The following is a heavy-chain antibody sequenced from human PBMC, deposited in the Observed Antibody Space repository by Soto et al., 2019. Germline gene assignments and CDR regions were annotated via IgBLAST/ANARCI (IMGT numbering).Heavy chain of an antibody. J-gene: IGHJ4*02. CDR2: IDPRSGDT. CDR3: AQENFRFDY. Sequence: QVQLVQSGAEVREPGASVKVSCQASGYTFTAYYIHWVRQAPGQGLEWMGWIDPRSGDTKYAQKFRGRVTITSDTSVSTAYMQLSSLTSDDTAIYYCAQENFRFDYWGRGTLVTVAS. V-gene: IGHV1-2*02. CDR1: GYTFTAYY.